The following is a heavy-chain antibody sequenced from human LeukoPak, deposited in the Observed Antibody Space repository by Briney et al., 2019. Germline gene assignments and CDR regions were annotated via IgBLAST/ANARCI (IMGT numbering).Heavy chain of an antibody. CDR3: ASCPEHYGVFRRNYSDY. CDR1: GFTVSSKY. D-gene: IGHD4-17*01. J-gene: IGHJ4*02. V-gene: IGHV3-66*01. Sequence: GGSLRLSCAASGFTVSSKYMSWVRQAPGKGLEWVSVIYSGGSTYYADSVKGRFTISRDNSKNTLYLQMNSLRAEDTAVYYCASCPEHYGVFRRNYSDYWGQGTLVTVSS. CDR2: IYSGGST.